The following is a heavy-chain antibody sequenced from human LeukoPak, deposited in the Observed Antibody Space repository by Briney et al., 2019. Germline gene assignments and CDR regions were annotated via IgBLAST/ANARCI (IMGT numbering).Heavy chain of an antibody. CDR1: GFTFSNYG. D-gene: IGHD6-13*01. CDR3: AKDGVSSTWSGYYLEY. V-gene: IGHV3-30*02. J-gene: IGHJ4*02. Sequence: GGSLRLSCAASGFTFSNYGMHWVRQAPGKGLWWVAFVCYDGSDGHYSDSVKGRFTISRDNSKNTLFLQMNSLRGEDTAVYYCAKDGVSSTWSGYYLEYWGQGILVTVSS. CDR2: VCYDGSDG.